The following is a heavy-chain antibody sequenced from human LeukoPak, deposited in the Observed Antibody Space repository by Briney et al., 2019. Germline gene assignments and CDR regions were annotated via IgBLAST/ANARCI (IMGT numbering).Heavy chain of an antibody. V-gene: IGHV4-59*01. Sequence: SETLSLTCAVYGGSFSGYYWSWIRQPPGKGLEWIGYIYYSGSTNYNPSLKSRVTISVYTSKNQFSLKLSSVTAADTAVYYCARLKYYYDASGYRAEYFQHWGQGTLVTVSS. CDR1: GGSFSGYY. CDR2: IYYSGST. J-gene: IGHJ1*01. D-gene: IGHD3-22*01. CDR3: ARLKYYYDASGYRAEYFQH.